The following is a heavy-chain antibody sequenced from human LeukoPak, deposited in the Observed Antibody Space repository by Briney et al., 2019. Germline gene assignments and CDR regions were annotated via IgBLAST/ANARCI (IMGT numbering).Heavy chain of an antibody. D-gene: IGHD3-22*01. J-gene: IGHJ4*02. Sequence: GGSLRLSCVASGFVFSDHGMNWVRQSPGRGLEWVSSIGSSGRDIYYADSVKGRFTISRDNSKNTLYLQMNSLRAEDTAVYYCARDLATYYYEYFDYWGQGTLVTVSS. V-gene: IGHV3-21*01. CDR1: GFVFSDHG. CDR3: ARDLATYYYEYFDY. CDR2: IGSSGRDI.